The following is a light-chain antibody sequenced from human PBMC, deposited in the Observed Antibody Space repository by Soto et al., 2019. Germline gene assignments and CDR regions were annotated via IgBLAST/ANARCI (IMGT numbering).Light chain of an antibody. Sequence: DIQLTQTPSTLSASVGDEVTITCRASQTISRWLAWYQQKPGRAPKLLIYDASTLEGGVPSRFSGSGSETEFTLTISRLQPDDFATYFCHSRAFGQGTRLEIK. CDR1: QTISRW. CDR2: DAS. V-gene: IGKV1-5*01. J-gene: IGKJ5*01. CDR3: HSRA.